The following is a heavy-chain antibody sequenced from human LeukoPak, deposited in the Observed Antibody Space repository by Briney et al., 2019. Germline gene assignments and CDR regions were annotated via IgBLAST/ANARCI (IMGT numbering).Heavy chain of an antibody. CDR3: ARSLGRFGSLDY. J-gene: IGHJ4*02. CDR2: IYYSGST. CDR1: GGSISSSSYY. V-gene: IGHV4-39*07. D-gene: IGHD3-10*01. Sequence: SETLSLTCTVSGGSISSSSYYWGWIRQPPGKGLEWIGSIYYSGSTYYNPSLKSRVTISVDTSKNHFSLRLTSVTAADTAVYYCARSLGRFGSLDYWGQGTLVTVSS.